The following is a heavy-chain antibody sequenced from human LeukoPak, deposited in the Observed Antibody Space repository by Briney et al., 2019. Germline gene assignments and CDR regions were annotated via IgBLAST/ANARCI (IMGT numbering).Heavy chain of an antibody. Sequence: GASVKVSCKASGYTFTSYDINWVRQATGQGLEWMGWMNPNSGNTGYAQKFQGRVTMTRNTSISTAYMELSSLRSEDTAVYYCARSSTVNYYFHGMDVWGQGTTVTVSS. CDR2: MNPNSGNT. D-gene: IGHD2-8*02. J-gene: IGHJ6*02. CDR3: ARSSTVNYYFHGMDV. CDR1: GYTFTSYD. V-gene: IGHV1-8*01.